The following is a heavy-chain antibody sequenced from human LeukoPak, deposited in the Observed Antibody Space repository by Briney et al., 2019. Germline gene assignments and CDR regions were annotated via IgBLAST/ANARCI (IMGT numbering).Heavy chain of an antibody. CDR2: ISYDGSNK. J-gene: IGHJ4*02. CDR3: ARADHRGIVVVPAAIFFDY. V-gene: IGHV3-30-3*01. CDR1: GFTFSSYA. Sequence: GGSLRLSCAASGFTFSSYAMHWVRQAPGKGLEWVAVISYDGSNKYYADSVKGRFTISRDNSKNTLYLQMNSLRAEDTAVYYCARADHRGIVVVPAAIFFDYWGQGTLVTVSS. D-gene: IGHD2-2*01.